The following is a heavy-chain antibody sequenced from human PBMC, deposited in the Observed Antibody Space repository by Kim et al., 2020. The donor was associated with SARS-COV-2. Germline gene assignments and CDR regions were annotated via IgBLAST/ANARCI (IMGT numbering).Heavy chain of an antibody. CDR1: GGTFSIYA. J-gene: IGHJ3*02. V-gene: IGHV1-69*13. CDR2: IIPIFGTA. CDR3: ARTLPSGSYSGADAFDI. D-gene: IGHD1-26*01. Sequence: SVKVSCKASGGTFSIYAISWVRQAPGQGLEWMGGIIPIFGTANYAQKFQGRVTTTADESTSTAYMELSSLRSEDTAVYYCARTLPSGSYSGADAFDIWGQGTMVTVSS.